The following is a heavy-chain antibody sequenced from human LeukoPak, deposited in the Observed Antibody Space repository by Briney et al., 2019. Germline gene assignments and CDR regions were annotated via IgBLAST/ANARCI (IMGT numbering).Heavy chain of an antibody. CDR2: FSSGGSA. CDR1: GGSISSSSYY. CDR3: ARKQTGTMYDV. D-gene: IGHD1-7*01. V-gene: IGHV4-39*07. Sequence: PSETLSLTCIVPGGSISSSSYYWAWLRQSPGQGLEWIGTFSSGGSAYYNSSLTSRVSISKDTSDNQFSLRLYSVTAADTAVYYCARKQTGTMYDVWGQGTQVTVSS. J-gene: IGHJ4*02.